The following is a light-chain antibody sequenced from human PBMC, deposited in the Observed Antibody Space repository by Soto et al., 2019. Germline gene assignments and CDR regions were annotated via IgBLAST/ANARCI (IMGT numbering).Light chain of an antibody. CDR2: KAS. V-gene: IGKV1-5*03. Sequence: DVQMTQSPYTLSASVGDSVTITCRASRYINRLAWYQQKPGRAPKLLIYKASNLDSGVPSRFSGGASGIEFSLTIISLQPDDFATYYCQQYHSYPYTFGQGTKLQIK. J-gene: IGKJ2*01. CDR1: RYINR. CDR3: QQYHSYPYT.